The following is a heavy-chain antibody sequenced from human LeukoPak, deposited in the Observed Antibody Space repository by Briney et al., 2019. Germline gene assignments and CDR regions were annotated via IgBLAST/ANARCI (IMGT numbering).Heavy chain of an antibody. CDR3: ARGRRAGTTGGPFDY. CDR2: IIPIFGTA. D-gene: IGHD1-1*01. Sequence: SVKVSCKASGGTFSSYAISWVRQAPGQGLEWMGGIIPIFGTANYAQKFQGRVTITADKSTGTAYMELSSLRSEDAAMYYCARGRRAGTTGGPFDYWGQGTLVTVSS. J-gene: IGHJ4*02. V-gene: IGHV1-69*06. CDR1: GGTFSSYA.